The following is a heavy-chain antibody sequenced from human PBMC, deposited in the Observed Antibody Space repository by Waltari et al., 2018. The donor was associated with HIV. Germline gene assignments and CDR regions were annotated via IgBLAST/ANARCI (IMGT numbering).Heavy chain of an antibody. V-gene: IGHV3-53*01. D-gene: IGHD3-22*01. CDR3: ARGSPIYYDSSSY. J-gene: IGHJ4*02. CDR2: IYSGGST. CDR1: GFTVSSNY. Sequence: EVQLVESGGGLIQPGGSLRLSCAASGFTVSSNYMSWVRQAPGKGLEWVSVIYSGGSTYYADSVKCRFTISRDNSKNTLYLQMNSLRAEDTAVYYCARGSPIYYDSSSYWGQGTLVTVSS.